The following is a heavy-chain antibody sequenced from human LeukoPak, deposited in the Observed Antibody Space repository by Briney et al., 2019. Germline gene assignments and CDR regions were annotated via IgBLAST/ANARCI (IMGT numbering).Heavy chain of an antibody. D-gene: IGHD3-10*01. V-gene: IGHV3-30*18. CDR2: ISYDGSNK. Sequence: GGSLRLSCAASGFTFSSYSMNWVRQAPGKGLEWVAVISYDGSNKYYADSVKGRFTISRDNSKNTLYLQMNSLRAEDTAVYYCAKGVRGVIGYWGQGTLVTVSS. CDR1: GFTFSSYS. J-gene: IGHJ4*02. CDR3: AKGVRGVIGY.